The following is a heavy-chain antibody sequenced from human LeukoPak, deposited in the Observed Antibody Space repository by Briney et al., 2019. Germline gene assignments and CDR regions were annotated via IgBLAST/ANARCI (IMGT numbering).Heavy chain of an antibody. J-gene: IGHJ6*03. D-gene: IGHD6-19*01. CDR3: ARDKGTVATYYYYYMDV. Sequence: GASAKVSCKASGYTFTSYGISWVRQAPGQGLEWMGWISAHNGDTSYEEKLQGRVTMTTDTSTSTAYMELRSLRSDDTAVYYCARDKGTVATYYYYYMDVWGKGTTVTVSS. CDR2: ISAHNGDT. CDR1: GYTFTSYG. V-gene: IGHV1-18*01.